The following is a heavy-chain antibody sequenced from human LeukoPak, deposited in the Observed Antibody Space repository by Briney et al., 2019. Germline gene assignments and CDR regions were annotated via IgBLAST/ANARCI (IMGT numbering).Heavy chain of an antibody. J-gene: IGHJ4*02. Sequence: PGGSLRLSCAASGFRFSTYWMTWVRQIAGKGLEWVANINQDGGEQYYVDSVKGRFTISSDHVEDSLSLQMNGLRVEDTAVYYCVRGCVSASCPYYFDLWGQGTLVAVSS. CDR3: VRGCVSASCPYYFDL. CDR2: INQDGGEQ. D-gene: IGHD2-2*01. V-gene: IGHV3-7*01. CDR1: GFRFSTYW.